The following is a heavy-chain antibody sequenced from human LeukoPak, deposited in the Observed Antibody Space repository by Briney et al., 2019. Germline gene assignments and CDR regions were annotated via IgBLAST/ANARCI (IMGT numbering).Heavy chain of an antibody. CDR1: GFTFNTYT. CDR3: ARGLGYCSSTSC. CDR2: IGTSSSYI. V-gene: IGHV3-21*01. Sequence: GGSLRLSCAASGFTFNTYTMNWVRQAPGKGLEWVSSIGTSSSYIYYADSLKGRFTISRDNAKNSLYLQMNSLRAEDTAVYYCARGLGYCSSTSCWGQGTLVTVSS. J-gene: IGHJ4*02. D-gene: IGHD2-2*01.